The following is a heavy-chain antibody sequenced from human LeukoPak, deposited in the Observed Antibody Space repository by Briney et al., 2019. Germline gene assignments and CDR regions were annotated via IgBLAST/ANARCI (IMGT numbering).Heavy chain of an antibody. V-gene: IGHV1-2*02. J-gene: IGHJ4*02. CDR1: GYTFTGYY. CDR2: INPNSGGT. Sequence: GASVKVSCKASGYTFTGYYMHWVRQAPGQGLEWMGWINPNSGGTNYAQRFQGRVTMTRDTSISTAYMELSRLRSDDTAVYYCARVAARGSYAANYWGQGTLVTVSS. CDR3: ARVAARGSYAANY. D-gene: IGHD1-26*01.